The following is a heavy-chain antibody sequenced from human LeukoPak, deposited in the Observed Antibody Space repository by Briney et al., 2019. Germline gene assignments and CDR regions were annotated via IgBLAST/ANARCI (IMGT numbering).Heavy chain of an antibody. D-gene: IGHD3-22*01. CDR1: GFTFSDHY. CDR3: ARALPADYGERHYDSYYYYMDV. Sequence: KPGGSLRLSCAASGFTFSDHYMSWVRQAPGKGLEWVSAISGSGGSTYYADSVKGRFTISRDNAKNSLYLQMNSLRAEDTAVYYCARALPADYGERHYDSYYYYMDVWSKGTTVTVSS. J-gene: IGHJ6*03. CDR2: ISGSGGST. V-gene: IGHV3-11*04.